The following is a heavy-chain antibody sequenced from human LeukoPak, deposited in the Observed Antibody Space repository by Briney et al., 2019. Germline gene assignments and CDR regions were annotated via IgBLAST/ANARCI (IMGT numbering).Heavy chain of an antibody. D-gene: IGHD6-13*01. J-gene: IGHJ4*02. CDR3: AKGAAGPEY. Sequence: GGSLRLSCAVSGLTFSRYSMSWVRQAPGKGLEWVSGISASGGDTWYPDSVTGRFTISRDNSKNTLYLQMNSLRAEDTAIYYCAKGAAGPEYWGQGTLVTVSS. V-gene: IGHV3-23*01. CDR1: GLTFSRYS. CDR2: ISASGGDT.